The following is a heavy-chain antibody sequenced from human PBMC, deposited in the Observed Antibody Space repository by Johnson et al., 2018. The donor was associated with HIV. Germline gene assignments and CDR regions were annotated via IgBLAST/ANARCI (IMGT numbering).Heavy chain of an antibody. V-gene: IGHV3-66*01. CDR1: GFSFDDFA. CDR3: ARKKDAAFDI. J-gene: IGHJ3*02. CDR2: IYSGGST. Sequence: VQLVESGGSVVRPGGSLRLSCVASGFSFDDFAVSWVRQVPGRGLEWVSVIYSGGSTYYADSVKGRFTISRDNSKNTLYLQMNSLRAEDTAVYYCARKKDAAFDIWGQGTMVTVSS.